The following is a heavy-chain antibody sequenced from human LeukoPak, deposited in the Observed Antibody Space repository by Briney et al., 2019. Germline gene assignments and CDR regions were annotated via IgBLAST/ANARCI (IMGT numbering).Heavy chain of an antibody. CDR1: GGSINSGSYD. CDR2: TYSSRCT. J-gene: IGHJ4*02. CDR3: ARGLGIGKDYFDC. V-gene: IGHV4-61*02. D-gene: IGHD7-27*01. Sequence: SETLSLTCTVSGGSINSGSYDWGWIRQPAGKGLEWIERTYSSRCTDDNPSLKHRFTISVDTSKNQFSLNLSSVTAADTAVYYCARGLGIGKDYFDCWGQGTLVTVSS.